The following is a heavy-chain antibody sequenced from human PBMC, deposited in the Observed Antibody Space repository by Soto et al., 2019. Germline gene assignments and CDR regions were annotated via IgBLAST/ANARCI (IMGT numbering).Heavy chain of an antibody. CDR3: ARDRSGSHEIDHSLDI. D-gene: IGHD1-26*01. CDR1: RFSFSTYA. J-gene: IGHJ3*02. CDR2: ISYDGGNE. V-gene: IGHV3-30-3*01. Sequence: QVQLVESGGGVVQPGRSLRLSCAASRFSFSTYAIHWVRQAPGKGLEWVAGISYDGGNEYYADSVKGRFTIYRDNSKSTLYLKMNSLGPDDTAVYYCARDRSGSHEIDHSLDIWGRGTMVTVSS.